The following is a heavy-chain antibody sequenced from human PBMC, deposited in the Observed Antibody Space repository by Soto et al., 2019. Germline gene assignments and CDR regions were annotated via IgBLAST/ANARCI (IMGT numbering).Heavy chain of an antibody. D-gene: IGHD2-21*02. J-gene: IGHJ6*02. CDR2: ISYDGSDG. V-gene: IGHV3-30*03. Sequence: GGSLRLSWAASGFTFGVYNMQWVRQAPGKGPECVAVISYDGSDGYYADSVRGRFTISRDNSNNMLYLEMNSLRPEDTAVYYCAREETAWPLAYGLDVWGQGTTVTVSS. CDR3: AREETAWPLAYGLDV. CDR1: GFTFGVYN.